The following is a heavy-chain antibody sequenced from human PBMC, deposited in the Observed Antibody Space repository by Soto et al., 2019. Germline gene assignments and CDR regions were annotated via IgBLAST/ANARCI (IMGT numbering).Heavy chain of an antibody. J-gene: IGHJ6*03. V-gene: IGHV1-46*01. CDR1: GYTFTSYY. Sequence: ASVKVSCKASGYTFTSYYLHWVQQAPGKGLEWMGIINPSGGSTSYAQKFQGRVTMTRDTSTSTVYMELSSLRSEDTAVYYCAFLYSKYDLGYYYYYMDVWGKGTTVTVSS. D-gene: IGHD4-4*01. CDR2: INPSGGST. CDR3: AFLYSKYDLGYYYYYMDV.